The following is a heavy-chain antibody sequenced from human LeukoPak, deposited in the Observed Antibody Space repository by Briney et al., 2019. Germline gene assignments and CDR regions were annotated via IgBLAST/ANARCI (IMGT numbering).Heavy chain of an antibody. Sequence: GGSLRLSCAASGFTFSSYAMSWVRQAPGKGLEWVSAISGSGGSTYCADSVKGRFTISRDNSKNTLYLQMNSLRAEDTAVYYCAKDPYGSGMYNWFDPWGQGTLVTVSS. CDR3: AKDPYGSGMYNWFDP. V-gene: IGHV3-23*01. J-gene: IGHJ5*02. CDR1: GFTFSSYA. CDR2: ISGSGGST. D-gene: IGHD3-10*01.